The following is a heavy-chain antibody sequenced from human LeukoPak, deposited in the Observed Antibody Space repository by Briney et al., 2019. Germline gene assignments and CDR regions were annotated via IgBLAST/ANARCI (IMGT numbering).Heavy chain of an antibody. Sequence: GGSLRLSCAASGFTFSDSWMHWVRQGPGKGPEWLSRTSKDGSDTVYADSVKGRLTASRDNARKTVYLELTNLRPDDTALYYCARGGYSGSYYRFSWGRGTLVTVAS. CDR1: GFTFSDSW. V-gene: IGHV3-74*01. CDR3: ARGGYSGSYYRFS. CDR2: TSKDGSDT. D-gene: IGHD6-6*01. J-gene: IGHJ4*02.